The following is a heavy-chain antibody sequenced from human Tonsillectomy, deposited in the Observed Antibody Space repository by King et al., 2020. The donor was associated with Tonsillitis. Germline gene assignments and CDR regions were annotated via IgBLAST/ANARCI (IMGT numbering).Heavy chain of an antibody. CDR1: GFTFSSYS. J-gene: IGHJ4*02. D-gene: IGHD1-26*01. V-gene: IGHV3-21*01. CDR3: ARDDRGGLSYPLDY. Sequence: VQLVESGGGLVKPGGSLRLSCAASGFTFSSYSMNWVRQAPGKGLEWVSSISSSSSYIYYADSVKGRFTISRDNAKNSLYLQMNSLRVEDTAVYYCARDDRGGLSYPLDYWGQGTLVTVAS. CDR2: ISSSSSYI.